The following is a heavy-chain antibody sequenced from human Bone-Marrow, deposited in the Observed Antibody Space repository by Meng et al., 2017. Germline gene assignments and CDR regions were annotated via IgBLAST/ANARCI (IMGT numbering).Heavy chain of an antibody. J-gene: IGHJ4*02. D-gene: IGHD6-13*01. CDR2: IDPKSGDT. Sequence: QVQLVQSWAELKKPGASVKVSCKASGYTFPDYWLHWVRRAPGQGLEWMGRIDPKSGDTHYAQRFQGRVTMTGDTSISTAYMELSGLRSDDTAMYYCARDEDISAAGKLFGDYWGQGTLVTVSS. CDR3: ARDEDISAAGKLFGDY. V-gene: IGHV1-2*06. CDR1: GYTFPDYW.